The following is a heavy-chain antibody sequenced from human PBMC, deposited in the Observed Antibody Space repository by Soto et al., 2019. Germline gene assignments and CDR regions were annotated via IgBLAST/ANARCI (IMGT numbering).Heavy chain of an antibody. D-gene: IGHD3-10*01. CDR2: ISGSGTTT. J-gene: IGHJ4*02. CDR1: GFRFSSFS. CDR3: ARLGDYGSGSY. Sequence: EVHLVESGGDLVQPGGSLRLSCAASGFRFSSFSMNWVRQAPGKGLEWVSYISGSGTTTYYADSVKGRFTISRDNAKNSLYLQMNSLQAEDTAVYYCARLGDYGSGSYWGQGTLVTVSS. V-gene: IGHV3-48*04.